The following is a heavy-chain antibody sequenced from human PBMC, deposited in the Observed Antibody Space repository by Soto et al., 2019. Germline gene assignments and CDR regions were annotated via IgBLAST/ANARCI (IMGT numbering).Heavy chain of an antibody. CDR2: IDPSDSYT. Sequence: PGESLKISCKGSGYSFTSYWISWVRQMPGKGLEWMGRIDPSDSYTNYSPSFQGHVTISADKSISTAYLQWSSLKASDTAMYYCARLVTGTTFGLYYYYYMDVWGKGTTVTVSS. J-gene: IGHJ6*03. CDR3: ARLVTGTTFGLYYYYYMDV. CDR1: GYSFTSYW. V-gene: IGHV5-10-1*01. D-gene: IGHD1-7*01.